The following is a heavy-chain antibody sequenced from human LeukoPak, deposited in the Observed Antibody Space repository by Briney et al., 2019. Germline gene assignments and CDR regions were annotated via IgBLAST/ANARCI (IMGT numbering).Heavy chain of an antibody. CDR2: ISYDGSNK. Sequence: GGSLRLSCAASGFTFSSYAMHWVRQAPGKGLEWVAVISYDGSNKYYADSVKGRFTISRDNSKNTLYLQMNSLRAEDTAVYYCARDRPNSYGPTYGMDVWGQGTTVTASS. CDR3: ARDRPNSYGPTYGMDV. D-gene: IGHD5-18*01. J-gene: IGHJ6*02. CDR1: GFTFSSYA. V-gene: IGHV3-30-3*01.